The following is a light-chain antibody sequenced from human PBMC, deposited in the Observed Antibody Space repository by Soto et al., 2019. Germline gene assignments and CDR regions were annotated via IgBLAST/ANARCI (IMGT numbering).Light chain of an antibody. J-gene: IGLJ2*01. CDR2: YDS. CDR1: KIGSKS. V-gene: IGLV3-21*04. Sequence: SYELTQPPSVSVAPGKTARITCGGNKIGSKSVHWYQQKPGQAPVLVIYYDSDRPSGIPERFSGSNSGNTATLTISRVEAGDEADYYCQVWDSSSDPPFGGGTKLTVL. CDR3: QVWDSSSDPP.